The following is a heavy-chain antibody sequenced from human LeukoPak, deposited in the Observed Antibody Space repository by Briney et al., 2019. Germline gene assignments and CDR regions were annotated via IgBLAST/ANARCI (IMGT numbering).Heavy chain of an antibody. D-gene: IGHD2/OR15-2a*01. V-gene: IGHV1-18*01. CDR3: ARTPVFSYYMDV. J-gene: IGHJ6*03. CDR2: ISAYNGNT. CDR1: GYTFTIYG. Sequence: ASVKVSCKASGYTFTIYGISWVRQAPGQGVEWMGWISAYNGNTNYAQKLQGRVTMTTDTSTSTVYMELRSLRSDDTAVYYCARTPVFSYYMDVWGKGATVTVSS.